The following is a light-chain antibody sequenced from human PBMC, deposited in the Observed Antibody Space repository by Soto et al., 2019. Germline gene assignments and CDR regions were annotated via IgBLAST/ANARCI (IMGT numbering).Light chain of an antibody. CDR1: QAIGSW. J-gene: IGKJ4*01. CDR2: DAS. V-gene: IGKV1D-16*01. CDR3: QQYYSYPLT. Sequence: DIQMTQSPSSLSASVGDRVTITCRASQAIGSWLAWYQQKPGKAPTSLIYDASNLQTEVPSRFSGSGSGTDFTLTISGLQPEASATYYCQQYYSYPLTVGGGTMVEIK.